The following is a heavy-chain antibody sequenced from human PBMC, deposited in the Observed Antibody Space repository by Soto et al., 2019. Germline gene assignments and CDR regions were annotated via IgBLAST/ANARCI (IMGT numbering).Heavy chain of an antibody. D-gene: IGHD5-18*01. CDR2: IYYSGST. J-gene: IGHJ4*02. Sequence: SETLSLTCTVSGGSISSYYWSWIRQPPGKGLEWIGYIYYSGSTNYNPSLKSRVTISVDTSKNQFSLKLSSVTAADTAVYYCARDGPGYSYGYFDYWGQGTLVTVSS. CDR1: GGSISSYY. V-gene: IGHV4-59*01. CDR3: ARDGPGYSYGYFDY.